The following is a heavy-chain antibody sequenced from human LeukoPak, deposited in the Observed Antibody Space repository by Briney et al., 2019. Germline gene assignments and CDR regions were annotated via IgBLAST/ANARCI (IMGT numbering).Heavy chain of an antibody. CDR1: GFTFSSYR. Sequence: PGGSLRLSCAASGFTFSSYRMNWVRQAPGKGLEWVSSISSRSSYIDYADSVKGRFTISRDNSKNTLYLQMNSLRAEDTAVYYCARDLGRYDSNQGPLDAFDIWGQGTMVTVSS. D-gene: IGHD3-22*01. CDR3: ARDLGRYDSNQGPLDAFDI. V-gene: IGHV3-21*04. J-gene: IGHJ3*02. CDR2: ISSRSSYI.